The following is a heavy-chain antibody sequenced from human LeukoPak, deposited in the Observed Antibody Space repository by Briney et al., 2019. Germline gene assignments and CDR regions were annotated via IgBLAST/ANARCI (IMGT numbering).Heavy chain of an antibody. CDR3: ARDDGKAVALDY. D-gene: IGHD6-19*01. V-gene: IGHV4-61*02. J-gene: IGHJ4*02. CDR2: IYTSGST. Sequence: SQTLSLTCTVSGGSISSSSYYWCWIRQPAGKGLEWIGRIYTSGSTNYNPSLKSRVTISVDTSKNQFSLKLSSVTAADTAVYYCARDDGKAVALDYWGQGTLVTVSS. CDR1: GGSISSSSYY.